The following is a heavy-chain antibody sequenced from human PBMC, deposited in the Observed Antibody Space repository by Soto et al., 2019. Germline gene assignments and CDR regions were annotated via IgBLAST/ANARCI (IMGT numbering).Heavy chain of an antibody. CDR2: IDGSGATK. J-gene: IGHJ4*02. Sequence: PGGSLRLSCGVSGFTFNDFEMNWVRQAPGKGPEWLAYIDGSGATKKYADSVRGRFTISRDNPNNSLFLQMSSLSAADTAIYYCARGFGRFNYWGQGTRVSVSS. CDR3: ARGFGRFNY. CDR1: GFTFNDFE. D-gene: IGHD3-10*01. V-gene: IGHV3-48*03.